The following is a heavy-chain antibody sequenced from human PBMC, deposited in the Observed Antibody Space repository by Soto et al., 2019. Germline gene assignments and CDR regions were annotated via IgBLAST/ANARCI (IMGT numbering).Heavy chain of an antibody. CDR1: GASISSGAYY. CDR3: AAGSGTHYSVATGFDF. CDR2: IYYTGNS. J-gene: IGHJ4*02. V-gene: IGHV4-31*03. Sequence: QVQLQESGPGLVKPSQTLSLTCTVSGASISSGAYYWSWIRQQPGKGLEWVGYIYYTGNSYYNPSLKSRISMSIDTSNNQFSLRLGSVTAADTAVYYCAAGSGTHYSVATGFDFWGLGTLVTVSP. D-gene: IGHD3-10*01.